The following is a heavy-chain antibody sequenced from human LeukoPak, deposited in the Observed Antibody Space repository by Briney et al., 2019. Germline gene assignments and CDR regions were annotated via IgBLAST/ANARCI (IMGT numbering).Heavy chain of an antibody. CDR3: ARVGIEEMASNFDQ. Sequence: SETLSLTCTVSGGSISTYYWSWIRQPPGKGLEWIGYIFYSGSTKYNPSLKSRVTILVDTSKNQFSLRLSSVTAADTAVYYCARVGIEEMASNFDQWGQGTLVTVSS. CDR2: IFYSGST. V-gene: IGHV4-59*01. CDR1: GGSISTYY. D-gene: IGHD5-24*01. J-gene: IGHJ4*02.